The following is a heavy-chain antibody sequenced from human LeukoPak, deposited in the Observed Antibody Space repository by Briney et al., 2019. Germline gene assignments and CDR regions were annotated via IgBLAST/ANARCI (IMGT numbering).Heavy chain of an antibody. Sequence: GGSLRVSCAASGFTFSGFYMSWLRQAPGKGLEWVSYISSSGDTIYYADSVKGRFTISRDNAKNSLFLQMNSLRAEDTAVYYCARGGSYSSGSPYDYWGQGTLVTVSS. V-gene: IGHV3-11*01. J-gene: IGHJ4*02. CDR2: ISSSGDTI. CDR1: GFTFSGFY. D-gene: IGHD5-18*01. CDR3: ARGGSYSSGSPYDY.